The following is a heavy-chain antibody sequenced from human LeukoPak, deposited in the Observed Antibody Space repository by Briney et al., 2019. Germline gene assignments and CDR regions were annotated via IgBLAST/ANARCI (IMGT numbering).Heavy chain of an antibody. Sequence: SETLSLTCTVSGGSISSGDYYWSWIRQPPGKGLEWIGYSYYSGSTYYNPSLKSRVTISVDTSKNQFSLKLSSVTAADTAVYYCARERPYDSSGYCAFDIWGQGTMVTVSS. V-gene: IGHV4-30-4*01. J-gene: IGHJ3*02. CDR3: ARERPYDSSGYCAFDI. CDR2: SYYSGST. CDR1: GGSISSGDYY. D-gene: IGHD3-22*01.